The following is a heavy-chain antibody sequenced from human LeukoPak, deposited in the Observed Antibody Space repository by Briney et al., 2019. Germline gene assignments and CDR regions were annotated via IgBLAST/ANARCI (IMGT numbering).Heavy chain of an antibody. D-gene: IGHD3-22*01. CDR2: ISGSGGST. V-gene: IGHV3-23*01. CDR3: ARGSVRAITMIVVVSDAFDI. J-gene: IGHJ3*02. CDR1: GFTFSSYA. Sequence: GGSLRLSCAASGFTFSSYAMSWVRQAPGKGLEWVSAISGSGGSTYYADSVKGRFTISRDNSKNTLYLQMNSLRAEDTAVYYCARGSVRAITMIVVVSDAFDIWGQGTMVTVSS.